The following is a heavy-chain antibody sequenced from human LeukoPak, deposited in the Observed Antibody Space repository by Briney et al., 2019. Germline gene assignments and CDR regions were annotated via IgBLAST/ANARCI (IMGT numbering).Heavy chain of an antibody. CDR3: VRDSTYCSSTSCYKDFDY. CDR1: GYSISSGYY. Sequence: SETLSLTCTVSGYSISSGYYWGWIRQPPGKGLEWIGSIYHSGSTYYNPSLKSRATISVDTSKNQFSLKLSSVTAADTAVYYCVRDSTYCSSTSCYKDFDYWGQGTLVTVSS. J-gene: IGHJ4*02. CDR2: IYHSGST. D-gene: IGHD2-2*02. V-gene: IGHV4-38-2*02.